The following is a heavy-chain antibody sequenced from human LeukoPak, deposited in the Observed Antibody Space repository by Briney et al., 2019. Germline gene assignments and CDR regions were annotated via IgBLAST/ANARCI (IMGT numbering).Heavy chain of an antibody. CDR3: ARRSAVAGRFNDFDY. V-gene: IGHV5-51*01. CDR1: GYSFTNYW. J-gene: IGHJ4*02. D-gene: IGHD6-19*01. CDR2: IFPIDSDA. Sequence: GEPLKISCKGSGYSFTNYWIGWVRQMPGKGLEWMGVIFPIDSDARYSPSFQGQVTISADKSVSTAYLQWSSLKASDTAMYYCARRSAVAGRFNDFDYWGQGTLVTVSS.